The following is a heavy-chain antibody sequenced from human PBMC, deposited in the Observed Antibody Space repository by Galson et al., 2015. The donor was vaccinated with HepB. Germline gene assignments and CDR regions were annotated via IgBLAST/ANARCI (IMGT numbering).Heavy chain of an antibody. D-gene: IGHD3/OR15-3a*01. V-gene: IGHV3-30*18. CDR2: ISHDGSQE. CDR1: GFTFSSFA. Sequence: SLRLSCAASGFTFSSFAMSWVRQAPGKGLDWVAFISHDGSQEFYADSVKGRFIISRDNSKNTLYLQMNSLRGEDTAVYYCAKLGGTDYDFWTAGHHDMDVWGQGTTVTVSS. CDR3: AKLGGTDYDFWTAGHHDMDV. J-gene: IGHJ6*02.